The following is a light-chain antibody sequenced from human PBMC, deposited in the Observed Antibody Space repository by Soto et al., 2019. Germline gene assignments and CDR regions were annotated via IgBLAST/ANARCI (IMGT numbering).Light chain of an antibody. CDR3: QQYNSYPWT. CDR2: KAS. CDR1: QSISSW. J-gene: IGKJ1*01. Sequence: DIQMTQSPSTLSASVGDRVNITCRASQSISSWLAWYQQKPGKAPKLLIYKASSLESGVPSRFSGSGSGTEFTLTINSLQPDDFATYYCQQYNSYPWTFGQGTKVEIK. V-gene: IGKV1-5*03.